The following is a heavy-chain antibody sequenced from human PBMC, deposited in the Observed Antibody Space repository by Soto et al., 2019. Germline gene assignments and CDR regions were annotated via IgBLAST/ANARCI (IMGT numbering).Heavy chain of an antibody. Sequence: GGSLRLSCAASGFTFSSYAMSWVRQAPGKGLEWVSAISGSGSTFYADSVKGRFTISRDNSKNTLYLQMNSLRAEDTAVYYCAKKKDYDYVWGSYRYTSDYWGQGTLVTVSS. CDR2: ISGSGST. D-gene: IGHD3-16*02. CDR3: AKKKDYDYVWGSYRYTSDY. V-gene: IGHV3-23*01. J-gene: IGHJ4*02. CDR1: GFTFSSYA.